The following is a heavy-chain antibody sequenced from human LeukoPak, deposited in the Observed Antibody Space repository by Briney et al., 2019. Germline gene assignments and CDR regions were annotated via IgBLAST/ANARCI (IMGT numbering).Heavy chain of an antibody. CDR3: ARDAAAGYSLAY. CDR2: ISHSGNP. CDR1: GGSISGGKW. D-gene: IGHD6-13*01. Sequence: SETLSLTCAVSGGSISGGKWWSWVRQPPGKGLEWIGEISHSGNPNYNPSLKSRLTISVDKAKNQFSLNLNSETAADTAVYYCARDAAAGYSLAYWGQGTLVTVSS. V-gene: IGHV4-4*02. J-gene: IGHJ4*02.